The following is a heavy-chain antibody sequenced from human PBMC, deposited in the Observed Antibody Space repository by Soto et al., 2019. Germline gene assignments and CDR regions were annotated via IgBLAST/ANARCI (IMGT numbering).Heavy chain of an antibody. J-gene: IGHJ6*02. Sequence: GASVKVSCKASGGTFSSYDISWVRQAPGQGLEWMRGIIPIFGTANYAQKFQGRVTITADESTSTAYMELSSLRSEDTAVYYCARVPDIVVVPAAIQTGHQGYYYGMDVWGQGTTVTVS. CDR2: IIPIFGTA. CDR3: ARVPDIVVVPAAIQTGHQGYYYGMDV. V-gene: IGHV1-69*13. CDR1: GGTFSSYD. D-gene: IGHD2-2*02.